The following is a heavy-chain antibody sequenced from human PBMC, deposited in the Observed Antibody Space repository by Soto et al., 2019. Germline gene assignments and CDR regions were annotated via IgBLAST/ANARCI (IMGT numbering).Heavy chain of an antibody. V-gene: IGHV1-18*01. CDR3: ASSPTTMIVVLH. CDR2: ISAYNGNT. J-gene: IGHJ4*02. CDR1: GYTFTSNG. D-gene: IGHD3-22*01. Sequence: ASVKVTCKASGYTFTSNGSRWVRQAPGQGLEWMGWISAYNGNTNYAQKLQGRVTMTTDTSTSTAYLQWSSLKASDTAMYYCASSPTTMIVVLHWGQGTLVTVSS.